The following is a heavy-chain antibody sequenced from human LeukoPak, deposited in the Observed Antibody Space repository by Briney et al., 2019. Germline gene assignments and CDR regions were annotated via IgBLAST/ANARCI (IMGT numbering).Heavy chain of an antibody. J-gene: IGHJ4*02. Sequence: PAGGSLRLSCAASGFTFSSYAMSWVRQAPGKGLEWVSAISGSGGSTYYADSVKGRFTISRDNSKNTLYLQMNSLRAEDTAVYYCAKMGFLGYSYGYIDYWGQGTLVTVSS. D-gene: IGHD5-18*01. V-gene: IGHV3-23*01. CDR3: AKMGFLGYSYGYIDY. CDR2: ISGSGGST. CDR1: GFTFSSYA.